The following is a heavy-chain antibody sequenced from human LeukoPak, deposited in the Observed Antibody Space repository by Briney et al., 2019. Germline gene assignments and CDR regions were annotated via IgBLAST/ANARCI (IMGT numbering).Heavy chain of an antibody. Sequence: GGSLRLSCAASGFTFSIYAMSWVRQAPGKGLEWVSTISDSGGGTYYADSVKGRFTISRDNSKNTVYLQMNSLRAEDTAVYYCAKDREGVRYFDWGQGTLVTVSS. CDR2: ISDSGGGT. J-gene: IGHJ4*02. CDR3: AKDREGVRYFD. CDR1: GFTFSIYA. V-gene: IGHV3-23*01. D-gene: IGHD3-9*01.